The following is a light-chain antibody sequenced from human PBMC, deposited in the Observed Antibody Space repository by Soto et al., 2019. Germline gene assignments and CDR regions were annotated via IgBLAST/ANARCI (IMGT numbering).Light chain of an antibody. CDR1: SSDVGGYKY. Sequence: QSARTQPPSASVSPGQSVTISCTGTSSDVGGYKYVSWYQQHPGKAPKLMIFEVNKRPSGVPDRFSGSKSGNTASLTVSGLQAEDEADYYCSSYAGINNLGVFGTGTKLTVL. J-gene: IGLJ1*01. CDR2: EVN. V-gene: IGLV2-8*01. CDR3: SSYAGINNLGV.